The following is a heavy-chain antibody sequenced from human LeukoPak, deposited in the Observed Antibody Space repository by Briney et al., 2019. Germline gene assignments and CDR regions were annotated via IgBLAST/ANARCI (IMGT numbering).Heavy chain of an antibody. CDR3: ARATYYYDSSGFGPFDY. J-gene: IGHJ4*02. D-gene: IGHD3-22*01. Sequence: ASVKVSCKASGYTFTSYGISWVRQAPGQGLEWMGWISAYNGNTNYAQKLQGRVTMTTDTSTSTAYMELRSLRSDDTAVYYCARATYYYDSSGFGPFDYWGQGTLVTVSS. CDR1: GYTFTSYG. CDR2: ISAYNGNT. V-gene: IGHV1-18*01.